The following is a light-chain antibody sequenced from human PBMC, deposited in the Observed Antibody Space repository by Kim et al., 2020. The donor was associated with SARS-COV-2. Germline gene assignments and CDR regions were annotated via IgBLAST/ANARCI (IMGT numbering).Light chain of an antibody. CDR1: SSDVGGYNY. CDR2: DVS. V-gene: IGLV2-11*01. J-gene: IGLJ3*02. CDR3: CSYAGSYNWV. Sequence: QSALTQPRSVFGSPGQSVTISCTGTSSDVGGYNYVSWYQQHPGKAPKLMLYDVSKRPSGVPDRFSGSKSGNTASLTISGLQAEEEADYYCCSYAGSYNWVVGGETRLNV.